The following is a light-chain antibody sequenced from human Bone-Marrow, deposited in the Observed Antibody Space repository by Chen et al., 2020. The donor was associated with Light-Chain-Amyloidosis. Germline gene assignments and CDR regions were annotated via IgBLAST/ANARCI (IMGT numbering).Light chain of an antibody. CDR2: EDD. V-gene: IGLV6-57*01. Sequence: NFMLNQPHSVSESPGKTVIISCTRSSGSIATNYVQWYQQRPGRSPTTVIYEDDQRPSGVPDRFSGSSDRSSNSASLTVSGLKTEDEADYYCQSYQGSSQGVFGGGTKLTVL. CDR1: SGSIATNY. J-gene: IGLJ3*02. CDR3: QSYQGSSQGV.